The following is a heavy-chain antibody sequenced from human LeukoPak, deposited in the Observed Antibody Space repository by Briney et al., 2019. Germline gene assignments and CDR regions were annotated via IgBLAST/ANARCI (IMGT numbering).Heavy chain of an antibody. J-gene: IGHJ4*02. Sequence: SGPTLVNPTQTLTLTCTFFGFSLSTRGMRVSWIRQPPGKALEWLARIDWDEDKFYSTSLKTRLTISKDTSKNQVVLTMTNMGPVDTATYYCARILEGRYFDCWGQGTLVTVSS. CDR1: GFSLSTRGMR. V-gene: IGHV2-70*04. CDR3: ARILEGRYFDC. CDR2: IDWDEDK. D-gene: IGHD5-24*01.